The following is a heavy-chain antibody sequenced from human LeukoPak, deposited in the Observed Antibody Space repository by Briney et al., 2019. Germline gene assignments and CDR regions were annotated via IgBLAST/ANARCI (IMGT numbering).Heavy chain of an antibody. J-gene: IGHJ4*02. D-gene: IGHD3-22*01. Sequence: ASVKVSCKASGYTFTGYYMHWVRQAPGQGLEWMGWINPNSGGTNYAQKFQGRVTMTRDTSISTAYMELSRLRSDDTAVYYCARAYESSGYYISWGQGTLVTVSS. V-gene: IGHV1-2*02. CDR3: ARAYESSGYYIS. CDR2: INPNSGGT. CDR1: GYTFTGYY.